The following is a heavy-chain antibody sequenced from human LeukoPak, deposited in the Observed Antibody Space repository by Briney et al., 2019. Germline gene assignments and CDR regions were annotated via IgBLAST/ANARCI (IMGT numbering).Heavy chain of an antibody. Sequence: GGSLRLSCAASGFTFSSYGMHRVRQAPGKGLEWVAVIWYDGSNKYYADSVKGRFTISRDNSKNTLYLQMNSLRAEDTAVYYCARGVTAMPRDYWGQGTLVTVSS. J-gene: IGHJ4*02. CDR2: IWYDGSNK. V-gene: IGHV3-33*01. CDR1: GFTFSSYG. D-gene: IGHD5-18*01. CDR3: ARGVTAMPRDY.